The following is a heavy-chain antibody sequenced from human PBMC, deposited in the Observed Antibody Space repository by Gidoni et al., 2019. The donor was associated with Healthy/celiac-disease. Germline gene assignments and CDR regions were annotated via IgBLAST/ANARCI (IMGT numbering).Heavy chain of an antibody. CDR2: IYYSGST. Sequence: QLQLQESGPGLVKPSETLSLTCTVAGGSISSSSYYWGWIRQPPGKGLEWIGSIYYSGSTYYNPSLKSRVTISVDTSKNQFSLKLSSVTAADTAVYYCARRTTVTTRNWYFDLWGRGTLVTVSS. J-gene: IGHJ2*01. CDR3: ARRTTVTTRNWYFDL. D-gene: IGHD4-17*01. V-gene: IGHV4-39*01. CDR1: GGSISSSSYY.